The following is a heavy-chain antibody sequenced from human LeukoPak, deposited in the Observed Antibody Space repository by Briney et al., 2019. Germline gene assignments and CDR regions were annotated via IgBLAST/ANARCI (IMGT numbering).Heavy chain of an antibody. Sequence: GGSLRLSCAASEFTFSSYWMSWVRQAPGKGLEWVSSISSSSSYIYYADSVKGRFTISRDNSKNTLYLQMNSLRAEDTAVYYCARRAGAYSHPYDYWGQGTLVTVSS. V-gene: IGHV3-21*04. CDR1: EFTFSSYW. D-gene: IGHD4/OR15-4a*01. J-gene: IGHJ4*02. CDR2: ISSSSSYI. CDR3: ARRAGAYSHPYDY.